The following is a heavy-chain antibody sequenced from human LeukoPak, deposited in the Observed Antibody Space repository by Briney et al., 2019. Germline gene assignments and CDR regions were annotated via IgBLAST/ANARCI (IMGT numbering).Heavy chain of an antibody. V-gene: IGHV4-39*01. Sequence: KPSETLSLTCTVSGGSIRSSYYYWGWIRQPPGKGLEWIGSIYDSGSTYYNPSLKSRVTISVDTSKNQFSLQLNSVTPEDTAVYYCARSFGASDIWGQGTMVTVSS. CDR1: GGSIRSSYYY. CDR3: ARSFGASDI. J-gene: IGHJ3*02. CDR2: IYDSGST. D-gene: IGHD1-26*01.